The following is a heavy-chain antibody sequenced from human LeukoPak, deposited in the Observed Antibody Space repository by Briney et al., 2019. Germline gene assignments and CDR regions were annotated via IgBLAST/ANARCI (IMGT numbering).Heavy chain of an antibody. J-gene: IGHJ4*02. CDR1: GLTVSNYG. CDR2: ISYDGSNK. Sequence: TGGSLRLSCAASGLTVSNYGMHWVRQAPGKGLEWVAVISYDGSNKYYADSVKGRFTISRDNSKNTLYLQMNSLRPEDAAVYYCANLPLWGQGTLVTVSS. CDR3: ANLPL. V-gene: IGHV3-30*18.